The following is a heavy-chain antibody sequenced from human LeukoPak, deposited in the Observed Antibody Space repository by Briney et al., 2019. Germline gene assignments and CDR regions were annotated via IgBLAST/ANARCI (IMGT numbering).Heavy chain of an antibody. D-gene: IGHD3-9*01. CDR1: GYMFAVFG. J-gene: IGHJ3*01. CDR2: IRVHNGDT. V-gene: IGHV1-18*01. Sequence: ASVKVSCKASGYMFAVFGITWARQAPGQGLEWMGSIRVHNGDTNYAQKFQGRLTMTTDTSATTAYMELRSLKSDDTAVYYCARDRYDVGVGFDFWGQGTMVTVSS. CDR3: ARDRYDVGVGFDF.